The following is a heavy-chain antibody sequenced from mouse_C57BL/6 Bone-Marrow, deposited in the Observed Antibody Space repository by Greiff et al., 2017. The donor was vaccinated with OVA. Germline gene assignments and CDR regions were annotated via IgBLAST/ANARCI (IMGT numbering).Heavy chain of an antibody. V-gene: IGHV1-26*01. J-gene: IGHJ3*01. CDR3: ARRRWLLWFAY. D-gene: IGHD2-3*01. CDR1: GYTFTDYY. Sequence: EVQLQQSGPELVKPGASVKISCKASGYTFTDYYMNWVKQSHGKSLEWIGDINPNNGGTSYNQKFKGKATLTVDKSSSTAYMELRSLTSEDSAVYYCARRRWLLWFAYWGQGTLVTVSA. CDR2: INPNNGGT.